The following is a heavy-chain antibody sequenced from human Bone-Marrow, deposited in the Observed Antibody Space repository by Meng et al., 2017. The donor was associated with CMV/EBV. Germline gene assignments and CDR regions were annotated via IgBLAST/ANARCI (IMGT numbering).Heavy chain of an antibody. J-gene: IGHJ4*02. CDR2: INWNGGST. CDR1: GFTFDDYG. Sequence: GESLKISCAASGFTFDDYGMSWVRQAPGKGLEWVSGINWNGGSTGYADSVKGRFTISRDNAKNSLYLQMNSLRAEDTALYYCARTLGYCSSTSCYTEYYVDDWGQGTLVTVSS. V-gene: IGHV3-20*04. CDR3: ARTLGYCSSTSCYTEYYVDD. D-gene: IGHD2-2*02.